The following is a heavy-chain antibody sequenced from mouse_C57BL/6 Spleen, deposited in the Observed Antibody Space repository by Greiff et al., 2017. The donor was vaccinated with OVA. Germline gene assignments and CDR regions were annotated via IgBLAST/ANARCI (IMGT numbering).Heavy chain of an antibody. V-gene: IGHV5-4*01. CDR1: GFTFSSYA. D-gene: IGHD2-4*01. Sequence: EVMLVESGGGLVKPGGSLKLSCAASGFTFSSYAMSWVRQTPEKRLEWVATISDGGSYTYYPDNVKGRFTISRDNAKNNLYLQMSHLKSEDTAMYYCARDDYVLYYYAMDYWGQGTSVTVSS. J-gene: IGHJ4*01. CDR2: ISDGGSYT. CDR3: ARDDYVLYYYAMDY.